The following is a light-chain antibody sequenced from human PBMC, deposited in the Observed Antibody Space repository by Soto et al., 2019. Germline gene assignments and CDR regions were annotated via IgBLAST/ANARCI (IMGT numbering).Light chain of an antibody. J-gene: IGLJ1*01. CDR2: NNN. CDR1: NSNNGSNT. Sequence: QSVLTQPPSASGTPGQRVTISCSGSNSNNGSNTVNWYQQLPGTAPKLLIYNNNQRPSGVPDRFSGSKSGTSASLAISGLQSEDEADYYCAAWDDSRNKVFGTGTKVTVL. V-gene: IGLV1-44*01. CDR3: AAWDDSRNKV.